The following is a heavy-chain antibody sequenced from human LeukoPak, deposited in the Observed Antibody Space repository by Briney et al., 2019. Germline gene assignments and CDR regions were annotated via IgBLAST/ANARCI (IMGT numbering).Heavy chain of an antibody. Sequence: GESLQISCQGSGYTFTSYWIGWVRQMPGKGLEWMGIIYPGDSDTRYSPSFQGQVTISADKSISTAYLQWSSLKASDTAIYYCARPRATVGATIDYWGQGTLVTVSS. CDR2: IYPGDSDT. J-gene: IGHJ4*02. CDR3: ARPRATVGATIDY. CDR1: GYTFTSYW. V-gene: IGHV5-51*01. D-gene: IGHD1-26*01.